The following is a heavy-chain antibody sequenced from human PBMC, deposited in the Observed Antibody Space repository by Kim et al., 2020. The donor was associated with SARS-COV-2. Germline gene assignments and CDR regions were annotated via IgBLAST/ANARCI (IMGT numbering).Heavy chain of an antibody. D-gene: IGHD6-19*01. Sequence: GGSLRLSCAASGFTFSSYGMHWVRQAPGKGLEWVAVISYDGSNKYYADSVKGRFTISRDNSKNTLYLQMNSLRAEDTAVYYCAKGTPEWLVRYYFDYWGQGTLVTVSS. CDR2: ISYDGSNK. CDR3: AKGTPEWLVRYYFDY. J-gene: IGHJ4*02. CDR1: GFTFSSYG. V-gene: IGHV3-30*18.